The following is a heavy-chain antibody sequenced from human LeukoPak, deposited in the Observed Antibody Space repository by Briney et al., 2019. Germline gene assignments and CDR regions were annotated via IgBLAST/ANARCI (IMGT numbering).Heavy chain of an antibody. CDR3: ATGGGIVGATPGY. J-gene: IGHJ4*02. Sequence: GGSLRLSRTASGFTFTYYWMHWVRQAPGKGLVWVSQINSDGSSTNYADSVKGRFTISRDNAKNTLYLQMNSLRVEDTALYYCATGGGIVGATPGYWGQGTLVTVSS. CDR1: GFTFTYYW. D-gene: IGHD1-26*01. V-gene: IGHV3-74*01. CDR2: INSDGSST.